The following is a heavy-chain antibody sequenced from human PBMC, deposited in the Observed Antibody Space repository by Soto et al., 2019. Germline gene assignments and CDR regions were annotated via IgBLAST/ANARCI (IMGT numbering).Heavy chain of an antibody. CDR1: GFTFNNYA. D-gene: IGHD6-13*01. CDR2: VSGSGGST. CDR3: AKYGGSSSWYQFDY. J-gene: IGHJ4*02. Sequence: PGGSLRLSCAASGFTFNNYAMSWVRQAPGKGLEWVSAVSGSGGSTFYADSVKGRFTISRDNSKNTLYLQMNSLRAEDTAVYFCAKYGGSSSWYQFDYWGQGALVTVSS. V-gene: IGHV3-23*01.